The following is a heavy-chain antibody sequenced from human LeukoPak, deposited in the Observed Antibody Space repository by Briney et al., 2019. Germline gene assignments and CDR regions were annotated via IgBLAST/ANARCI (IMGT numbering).Heavy chain of an antibody. CDR3: ARVLGYCSSTSCYTQDY. D-gene: IGHD2-2*02. V-gene: IGHV1-69*04. CDR2: IIPILGIA. Sequence: ASVKVSCKASGGTFSSYAISWVRQAPGQGLEWMGRIIPILGIANYAQKFQGRVTITADKSTSTAYMELRSLRSDDTAVYYCARVLGYCSSTSCYTQDYWGQGTLVTVSS. CDR1: GGTFSSYA. J-gene: IGHJ4*02.